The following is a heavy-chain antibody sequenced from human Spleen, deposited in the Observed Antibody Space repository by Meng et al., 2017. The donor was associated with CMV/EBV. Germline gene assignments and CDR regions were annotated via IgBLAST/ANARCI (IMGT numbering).Heavy chain of an antibody. V-gene: IGHV4-59*12. Sequence: YYWSWIRQSPGKGLEWIGYIYYSGNTNYNPSLKSRVTMSVDTSKNQFSLKLSSVTAADTAVYYCARDCRDYDFWSGYPKKEGWFDPWGQGTLVTVSS. J-gene: IGHJ5*02. CDR1: YY. D-gene: IGHD3-3*01. CDR3: ARDCRDYDFWSGYPKKEGWFDP. CDR2: IYYSGNT.